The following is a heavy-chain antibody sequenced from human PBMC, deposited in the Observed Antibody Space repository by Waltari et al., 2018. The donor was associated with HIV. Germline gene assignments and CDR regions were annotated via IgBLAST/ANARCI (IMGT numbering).Heavy chain of an antibody. CDR2: IWYDGDNK. Sequence: QVQLVESGGGVVQPGRSLRLSWQASGFTFINFAMHWLRQAPGKGLEWVAVIWYDGDNKYYADSVKGRFTISRDNSKNTLYLQMNSLRVEDTAVYYCARGGYYYDISGYYHYWGQGTLVTVSS. CDR1: GFTFINFA. V-gene: IGHV3-33*01. J-gene: IGHJ4*02. CDR3: ARGGYYYDISGYYHY. D-gene: IGHD3-22*01.